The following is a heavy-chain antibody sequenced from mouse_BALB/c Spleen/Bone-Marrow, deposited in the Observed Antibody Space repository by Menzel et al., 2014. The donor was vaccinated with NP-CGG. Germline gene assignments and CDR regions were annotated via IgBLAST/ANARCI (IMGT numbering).Heavy chain of an antibody. CDR1: GYTFTDYE. J-gene: IGHJ3*01. V-gene: IGHV1-15*01. Sequence: VQLQQSGAELVRPGASVTLSCKASGYTFTDYEMHWVKQTPVHGLEWIGAIDPETGGTAYNQKFKGKATLTADKSSSTAYMELRSLTSEDSAVYYCTREGYYGSSPDWFAYWGQGPLVP. CDR2: IDPETGGT. CDR3: TREGYYGSSPDWFAY. D-gene: IGHD1-1*01.